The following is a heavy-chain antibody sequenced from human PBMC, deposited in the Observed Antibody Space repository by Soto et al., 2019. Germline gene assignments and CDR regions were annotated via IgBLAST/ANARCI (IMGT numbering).Heavy chain of an antibody. CDR3: ARAGGDCSGGSRRCGMDV. J-gene: IGHJ6*02. Sequence: QVQLVQSGAEVKKPGASVKVSCKASGYTFTGYYMHWVRQAPGQGLEWMGWINPNSGGTNYAQKFQGWVTMTRDTSVSTAYMELSRLRSDDTAVYYCARAGGDCSGGSRRCGMDVWGQGTTVTVSS. V-gene: IGHV1-2*04. D-gene: IGHD2-15*01. CDR2: INPNSGGT. CDR1: GYTFTGYY.